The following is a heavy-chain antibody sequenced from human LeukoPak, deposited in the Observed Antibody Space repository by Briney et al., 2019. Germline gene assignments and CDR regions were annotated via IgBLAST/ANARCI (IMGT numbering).Heavy chain of an antibody. V-gene: IGHV3-49*04. CDR1: GFTFGDYT. CDR2: IRSKAYGGAT. CDR3: TREESSAYFGY. Sequence: GGSPRLSCTASGFTFGDYTINWVRQAPGKGLEWVGFIRSKAYGGATEYAASVKGRFTFSRDDSKSIAYLQMNSLKTEDTAVYYCTREESSAYFGYWGQGTLVTVSS. D-gene: IGHD3-16*01. J-gene: IGHJ4*02.